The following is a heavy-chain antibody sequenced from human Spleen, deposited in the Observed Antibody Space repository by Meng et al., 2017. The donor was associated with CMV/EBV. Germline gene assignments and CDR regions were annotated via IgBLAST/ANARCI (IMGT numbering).Heavy chain of an antibody. V-gene: IGHV3-9*01. CDR2: ISWNSGSI. CDR3: AREGRDLDL. D-gene: IGHD2-15*01. J-gene: IGHJ5*02. Sequence: SLKISCAASGFTFDDYAMHWVRQAPGKGLEWVSGISWNSGSIGYADSVKGRFTISRDNAKKFLYLQMNFLGAEDTAVYFCAREGRDLDLWGLGTLVTVSS. CDR1: GFTFDDYA.